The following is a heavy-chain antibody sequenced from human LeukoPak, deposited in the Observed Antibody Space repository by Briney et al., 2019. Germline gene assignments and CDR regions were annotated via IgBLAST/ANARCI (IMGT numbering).Heavy chain of an antibody. CDR3: ARGLGCTGGVRLGY. CDR1: GFTFSSYS. V-gene: IGHV3-21*01. Sequence: PGGSLRLSCAASGFTFSSYSMNWVRQAPGKGLEWVSSISSSSSYIYYADSVKGRFTISRDNAKNSLYLQMNSLRAEDTAVYYCARGLGCTGGVRLGYWGQGTLVTVSS. D-gene: IGHD2-8*02. J-gene: IGHJ4*02. CDR2: ISSSSSYI.